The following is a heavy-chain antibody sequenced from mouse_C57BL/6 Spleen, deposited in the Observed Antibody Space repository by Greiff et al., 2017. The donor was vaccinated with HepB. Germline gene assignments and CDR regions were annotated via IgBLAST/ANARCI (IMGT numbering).Heavy chain of an antibody. J-gene: IGHJ2*01. CDR3: ARSAGTGYFDY. Sequence: QVQLQQPGAELVKPGASVKLSCKASGYTFTSYWMQWVKQRPGQGLEWIGEIDPSDSYTNYTQKFKGKATLTVDTSSSTAYMPLSSLTSEDSAVYYCARSAGTGYFDYWGQGTTLTVSS. D-gene: IGHD4-1*01. CDR1: GYTFTSYW. CDR2: IDPSDSYT. V-gene: IGHV1-50*01.